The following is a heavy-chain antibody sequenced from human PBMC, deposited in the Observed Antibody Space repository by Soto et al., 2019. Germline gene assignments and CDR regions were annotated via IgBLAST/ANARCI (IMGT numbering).Heavy chain of an antibody. CDR1: GGSFSGYY. J-gene: IGHJ5*02. Sequence: QVQLQQWGAGLLKPSETLSLTCAVYGGSFSGYYWSWIRQPPGKGLESIGEINHSGSTNYNPSLKSRVTISVDTSKNQFSLKLSSVTAADTAVYYCARAPLARNWFDPWGQGTLVTVSS. V-gene: IGHV4-34*01. CDR2: INHSGST. CDR3: ARAPLARNWFDP.